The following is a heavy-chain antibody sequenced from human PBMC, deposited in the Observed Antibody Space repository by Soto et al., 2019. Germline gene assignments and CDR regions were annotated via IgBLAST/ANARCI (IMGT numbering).Heavy chain of an antibody. CDR2: ISSSSSTI. CDR1: GFTFSDYY. Sequence: GGSLRLSCSLSGFTFSDYYMSWIRQAPGKGLEWISYISSSSSTIYYADSVKGRFTISRDNAKNSLYLQMNSLGDEDTAVYYCAREWNPLNWFDPWGQGTLVPVSS. J-gene: IGHJ5*02. D-gene: IGHD1-1*01. V-gene: IGHV3-11*04. CDR3: AREWNPLNWFDP.